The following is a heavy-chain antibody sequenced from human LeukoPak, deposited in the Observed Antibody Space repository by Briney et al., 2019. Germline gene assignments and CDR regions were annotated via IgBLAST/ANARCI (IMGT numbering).Heavy chain of an antibody. Sequence: PSETLSLTCTVSGYSISSGYYWGWIRQPPGKGLEWIGSIYHSGSTYYNPSLKSRVTISVDTSKNQFSLKLSSVTAADTAVYYCAREFRGYSNPYYYYYYMDVWGKGTTVTVSS. D-gene: IGHD4-11*01. CDR3: AREFRGYSNPYYYYYYMDV. V-gene: IGHV4-38-2*02. CDR1: GYSISSGYY. CDR2: IYHSGST. J-gene: IGHJ6*03.